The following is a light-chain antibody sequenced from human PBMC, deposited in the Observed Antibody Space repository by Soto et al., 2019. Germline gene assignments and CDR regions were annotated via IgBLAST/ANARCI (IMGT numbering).Light chain of an antibody. Sequence: DIQMTQFPSPLSASVGGRVTITCRASQGIRNVLGWYQQKPGKAPKRLICAASSLKSGVPSRFSGRGSGTEFTLTISSPQPEDCATLYSRKYSTYPFTFGEGTKVEIK. CDR1: QGIRNV. J-gene: IGKJ4*02. CDR2: AAS. V-gene: IGKV1-17*01. CDR3: RKYSTYPFT.